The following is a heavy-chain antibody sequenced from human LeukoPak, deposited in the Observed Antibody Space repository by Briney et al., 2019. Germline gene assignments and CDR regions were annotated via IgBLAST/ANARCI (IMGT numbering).Heavy chain of an antibody. Sequence: ASVKVSCKASGYTFTSYGISWVRQAPGQGLEWMGWMNPNSGNTGYAQKFQGRVTITRNTSISTAYMELSSLRSEDTAVYYCARDLEGDKGPPGDAFDIWGQGTMVTVSS. J-gene: IGHJ3*02. V-gene: IGHV1-8*03. CDR3: ARDLEGDKGPPGDAFDI. D-gene: IGHD2-21*02. CDR2: MNPNSGNT. CDR1: GYTFTSYG.